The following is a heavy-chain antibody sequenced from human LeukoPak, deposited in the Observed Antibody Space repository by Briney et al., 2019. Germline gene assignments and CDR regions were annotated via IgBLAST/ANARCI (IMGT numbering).Heavy chain of an antibody. Sequence: NTSETLSLTCTVSGGSISSYYWSWIRQPPGKGLEWIGFIYYSGSTNYNPSLKSRVTISVDTSKNQFSLKLSSVTAADTAVYYCARVGVVTATPGTFDIWGQGTMVTVSS. CDR2: IYYSGST. V-gene: IGHV4-59*01. CDR1: GGSISSYY. J-gene: IGHJ3*02. CDR3: ARVGVVTATPGTFDI. D-gene: IGHD2-21*02.